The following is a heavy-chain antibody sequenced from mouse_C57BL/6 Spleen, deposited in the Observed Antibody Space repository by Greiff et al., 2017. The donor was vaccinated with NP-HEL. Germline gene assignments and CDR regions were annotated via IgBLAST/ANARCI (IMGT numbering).Heavy chain of an antibody. CDR2: ISDGGSYT. J-gene: IGHJ3*01. CDR3: AREDSTAWFAY. V-gene: IGHV5-4*01. D-gene: IGHD2-5*01. Sequence: EVQVVESGGGLVKPGGSLKLSCAASGFTFTSYAMSWVRQTPEKRLEWVATISDGGSYTYYPDNVQGRFTISRDNAKNNLYLQMSHLKSEDTARYYCAREDSTAWFAYWGQGTLVTVSA. CDR1: GFTFTSYA.